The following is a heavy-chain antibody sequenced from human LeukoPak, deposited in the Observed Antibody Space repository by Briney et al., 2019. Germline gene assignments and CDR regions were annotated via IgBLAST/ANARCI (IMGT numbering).Heavy chain of an antibody. Sequence: SETLSLTCTVSGGSISSSGYYWGWIRQPPGKGLEWIGSIYYSGSTYYNPSLKSRVTISVDTSKNQFSLKLSSVTAADTAVYYCARGQGTPYSSGWYVTLRRPYGMDVWGQGTTVTVSS. CDR2: IYYSGST. CDR3: ARGQGTPYSSGWYVTLRRPYGMDV. D-gene: IGHD6-19*01. J-gene: IGHJ6*02. CDR1: GGSISSSGYY. V-gene: IGHV4-39*01.